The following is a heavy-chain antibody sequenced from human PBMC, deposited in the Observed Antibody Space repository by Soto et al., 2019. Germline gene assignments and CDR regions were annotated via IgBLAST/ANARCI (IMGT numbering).Heavy chain of an antibody. J-gene: IGHJ5*02. CDR1: GFTFNTYG. CDR3: AKSLAVAAGWFDP. Sequence: PGGSLRLSCAASGFTFNTYGMHWVRQAPGKGLEWVAFISYDGSNEYYADSVKGRFTISRDNSKNTVFLQVNSLRGEDTAVYYCAKSLAVAAGWFDPWGQGALVSVSS. D-gene: IGHD6-19*01. V-gene: IGHV3-30*18. CDR2: ISYDGSNE.